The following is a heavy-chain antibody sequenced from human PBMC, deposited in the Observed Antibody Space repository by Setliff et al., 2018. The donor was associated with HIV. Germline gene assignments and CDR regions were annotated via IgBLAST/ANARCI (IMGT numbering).Heavy chain of an antibody. CDR1: GFTFSTYW. CDR2: ISSSSSYT. Sequence: GGSLRLSCAASGFTFSTYWMSWVRQAPGKGLEWVSYISSSSSYTHYADSVKGRFTISRDNSKNTLYLQMSSLRAEDTAVYYCVKARVDGDYYYYYYMDVWGKGTTVTVS. J-gene: IGHJ6*03. CDR3: VKARVDGDYYYYYYMDV. V-gene: IGHV3-21*01. D-gene: IGHD4-17*01.